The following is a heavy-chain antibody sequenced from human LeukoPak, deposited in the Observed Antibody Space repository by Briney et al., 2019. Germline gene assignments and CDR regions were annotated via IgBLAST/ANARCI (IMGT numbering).Heavy chain of an antibody. CDR1: GGSFSGYY. D-gene: IGHD6-13*01. CDR3: ARAYSSSWYFNWFDP. J-gene: IGHJ5*02. V-gene: IGHV4-34*01. Sequence: PSETLSLTCAVYGGSFSGYYWSWIRQPPGKGLEWIGEINHSGSTNYNPSLKSRVTISVDTSKNQFSLKLSSVTAADTAVYYCARAYSSSWYFNWFDPWGQGTLVTVSS. CDR2: INHSGST.